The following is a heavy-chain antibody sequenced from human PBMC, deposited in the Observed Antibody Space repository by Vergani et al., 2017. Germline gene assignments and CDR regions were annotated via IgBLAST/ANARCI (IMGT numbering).Heavy chain of an antibody. CDR1: GYTLTELS. Sequence: QVQLVQSGAEVKKPGSSVKVSCKVSGYTLTELSMHWVRQAPGKGLEWMGGFDPEDGETIYAQKFQGRVTITADESTSTAYMELSSLRSEDTAVYYCARGDGGLNWFDPWGQGTLVTVSS. J-gene: IGHJ5*02. CDR3: ARGDGGLNWFDP. CDR2: FDPEDGET. D-gene: IGHD4-23*01. V-gene: IGHV1-24*01.